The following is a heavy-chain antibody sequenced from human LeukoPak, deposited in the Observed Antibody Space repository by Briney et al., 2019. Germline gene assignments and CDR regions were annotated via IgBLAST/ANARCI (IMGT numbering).Heavy chain of an antibody. CDR2: ISGSGGST. V-gene: IGHV3-23*01. J-gene: IGHJ4*02. Sequence: PGGSLRLSCAASGFTFSSYAMSWVRQAPGKGLEWVSAISGSGGSTYYADSVKGRFTISRDNSKNSLSLQVNSLSAEDTAVYYCARSRSGYYEDYWGQGTLVTVSS. CDR1: GFTFSSYA. CDR3: ARSRSGYYEDY. D-gene: IGHD3-22*01.